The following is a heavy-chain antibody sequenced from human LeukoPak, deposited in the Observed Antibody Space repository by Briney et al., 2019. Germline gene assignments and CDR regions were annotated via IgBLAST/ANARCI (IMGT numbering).Heavy chain of an antibody. J-gene: IGHJ6*02. V-gene: IGHV1-2*02. CDR1: GYTFTGYY. Sequence: GASVKVSCKASGYTFTGYYMHWVRQAPGQGLEWMGWINPNSGGTNYAQKFQGRVTMTRDTSISTAYMELSRLRSDDTAVYYCASNIVVVPAAMGYYCYYGMDVWGQGTTVTVSS. CDR2: INPNSGGT. D-gene: IGHD2-2*01. CDR3: ASNIVVVPAAMGYYCYYGMDV.